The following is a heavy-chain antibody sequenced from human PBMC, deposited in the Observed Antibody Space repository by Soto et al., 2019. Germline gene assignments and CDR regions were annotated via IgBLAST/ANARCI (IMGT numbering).Heavy chain of an antibody. D-gene: IGHD3-22*01. J-gene: IGHJ5*02. CDR1: GYTFTSYG. Sequence: ASVKVSCKASGYTFTSYGISWVRQAPGQGLEWMGWTSAYNGNTNYAQKLQGRVTMTTDTSTSTAYMELRSLRSDDTAVYYCARDSYYYDSSGFDPWGQGTLVTVSS. V-gene: IGHV1-18*04. CDR3: ARDSYYYDSSGFDP. CDR2: TSAYNGNT.